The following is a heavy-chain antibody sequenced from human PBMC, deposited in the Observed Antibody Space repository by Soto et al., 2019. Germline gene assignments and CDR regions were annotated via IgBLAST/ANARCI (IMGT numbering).Heavy chain of an antibody. D-gene: IGHD3-22*01. Sequence: SVKVSCKASGGTFSSYAISWVRQAPGQGLEWMGGIIPIFGTANYAQKFQGRVTITADKSTSTAYMELSSLRSEDTAVYYCARSRGDYYDRSGYYYSLDYWGQRPMVTVSS. CDR1: GGTFSSYA. J-gene: IGHJ4*02. CDR2: IIPIFGTA. V-gene: IGHV1-69*06. CDR3: ARSRGDYYDRSGYYYSLDY.